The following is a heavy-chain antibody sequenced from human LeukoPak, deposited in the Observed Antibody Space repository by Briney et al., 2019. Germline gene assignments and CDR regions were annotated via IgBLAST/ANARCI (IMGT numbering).Heavy chain of an antibody. V-gene: IGHV4-59*01. CDR1: GDSISSYY. Sequence: SETLSLTCTVSGDSISSYYWSWIRQPPGKGLEWIGYIYYSGSTNYNPSLKSRVTISVDTSKNQFSLKLSSVTAADTAVYYCARAYDFWSGYRSEYYYYMDVWGKGTTVTVSS. CDR3: ARAYDFWSGYRSEYYYYMDV. D-gene: IGHD3-3*01. J-gene: IGHJ6*03. CDR2: IYYSGST.